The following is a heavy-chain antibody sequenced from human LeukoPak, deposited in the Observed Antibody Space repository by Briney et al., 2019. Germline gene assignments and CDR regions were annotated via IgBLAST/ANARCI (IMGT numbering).Heavy chain of an antibody. CDR2: ISGSSSYT. CDR1: GFTFSSYA. D-gene: IGHD6-13*01. Sequence: GGSLRLSCAASGFTFSSYAMNWVRQAPGKGLEWVSSISGSSSYTYYADSVKGRFTISRDNAKNSLYLEMNSLRAEDMAVYYCARVRGSSSSRGFDCWGQGTLVTVSS. CDR3: ARVRGSSSSRGFDC. J-gene: IGHJ5*01. V-gene: IGHV3-21*01.